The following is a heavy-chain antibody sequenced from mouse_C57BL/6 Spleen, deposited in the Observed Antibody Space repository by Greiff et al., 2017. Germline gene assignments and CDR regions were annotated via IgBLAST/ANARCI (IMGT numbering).Heavy chain of an antibody. Sequence: QVQLQQSGPGLVQPSQSLSITCTVSGFSLTSYGVHWVRQSPGKGLEWLGVIWSGGSTDYNAAFISRLSISKDNSKSQVFFKMNSLQADDTAIYYCARNYGQYPVYFDVWGTGTTVTVSS. J-gene: IGHJ1*03. CDR3: ARNYGQYPVYFDV. CDR2: IWSGGST. V-gene: IGHV2-2*01. CDR1: GFSLTSYG. D-gene: IGHD1-2*01.